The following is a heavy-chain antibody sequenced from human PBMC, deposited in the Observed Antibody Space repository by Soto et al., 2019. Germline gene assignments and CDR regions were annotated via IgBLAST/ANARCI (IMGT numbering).Heavy chain of an antibody. CDR3: AREPQIPGCSGASCFPSDLVFGPDF. D-gene: IGHD2-15*01. Sequence: QPGGSLRLSCAASGFTFGSYAMNWVRQAPGKGLEWVSAISGSGGSTDYADSVKGRFTVSRDISKNTLYLQMNSLRLEDTAVYFCAREPQIPGCSGASCFPSDLVFGPDFWGQGTLVTVSS. V-gene: IGHV3-23*01. CDR2: ISGSGGST. CDR1: GFTFGSYA. J-gene: IGHJ4*02.